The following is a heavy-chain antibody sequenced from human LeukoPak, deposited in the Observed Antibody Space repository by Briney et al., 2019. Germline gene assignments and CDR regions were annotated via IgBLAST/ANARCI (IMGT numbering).Heavy chain of an antibody. V-gene: IGHV3-21*01. CDR2: ISSSYNYI. CDR3: AREFYSYGVFDY. CDR1: GFTFRSYS. Sequence: SLRLSCAASGFTFRSYSMNWVRPAPGEGLEWVSSISSSYNYIYYADSLKGRFTVSRDNAKNSLYLQMNSLRAKDTAVYYCAREFYSYGVFDYWGQGTLVTVSS. J-gene: IGHJ4*02. D-gene: IGHD5-18*01.